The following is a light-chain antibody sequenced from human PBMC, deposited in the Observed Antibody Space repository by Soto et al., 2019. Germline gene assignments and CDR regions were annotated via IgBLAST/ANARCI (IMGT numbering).Light chain of an antibody. J-gene: IGKJ3*01. Sequence: IVLPQSPGTLSLSPGERATLSCRASQSVSSNNLAWYQQRPGQAPRVVIYGASTRATGIPERLSGSGSGTDFTLTISRLEPEDFAVYYCQQYGRSPFTFGPGTKVDIK. CDR1: QSVSSNN. V-gene: IGKV3-20*01. CDR2: GAS. CDR3: QQYGRSPFT.